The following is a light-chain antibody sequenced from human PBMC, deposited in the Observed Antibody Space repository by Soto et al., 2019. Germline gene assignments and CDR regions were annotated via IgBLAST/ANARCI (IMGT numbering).Light chain of an antibody. Sequence: AIRMTQSPSSFSASTGERVTITCRASQGISSYLDWYQQKPGKAPKLLICAASTLQSGVPSRFSGSGSGTDFTIAISCLQSEDFATYYCHQYNSCTCGQGTKVDIK. V-gene: IGKV1-8*01. J-gene: IGKJ1*01. CDR1: QGISSY. CDR3: HQYNSCT. CDR2: AAS.